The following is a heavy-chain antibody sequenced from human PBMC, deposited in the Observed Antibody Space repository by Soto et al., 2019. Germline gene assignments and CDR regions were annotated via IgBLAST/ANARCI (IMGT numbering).Heavy chain of an antibody. Sequence: SETLSLTCAVYGGSFSCYYWSWIRQPPGKGLEWIGEISHSGSTSYNPSLKSRVTISVDTSKNQFSLKLSSVTAADTAVYYCARGALDYAFWSGYLGGKYFDYWGQGPWSPSPQ. J-gene: IGHJ4*02. CDR1: GGSFSCYY. V-gene: IGHV4-34*01. D-gene: IGHD3-3*01. CDR3: ARGALDYAFWSGYLGGKYFDY. CDR2: ISHSGST.